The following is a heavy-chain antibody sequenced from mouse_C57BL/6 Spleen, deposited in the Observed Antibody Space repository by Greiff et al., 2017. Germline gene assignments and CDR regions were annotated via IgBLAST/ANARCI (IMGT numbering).Heavy chain of an antibody. CDR1: GYTFTDYS. V-gene: IGHV1-22*01. CDR3: ATADIGC. J-gene: IGHJ2*01. D-gene: IGHD2-14*01. Sequence: VQLQQSGPELVKPGASVKMSCKASGYTFTDYSMHWVKQSPGQSLEWIGYITPNTGGTSYNQKFKGKATLTVNKSSSTAYMELRSLTSEDSAVYYCATADIGCWGQGTTLTVAS. CDR2: ITPNTGGT.